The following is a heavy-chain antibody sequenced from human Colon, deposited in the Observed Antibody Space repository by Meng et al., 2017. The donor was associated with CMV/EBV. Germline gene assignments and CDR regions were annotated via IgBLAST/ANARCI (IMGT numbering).Heavy chain of an antibody. CDR3: VAGHDSRKVAY. D-gene: IGHD3-3*01. V-gene: IGHV3-53*01. CDR1: GGTFSSYA. J-gene: IGHJ4*02. Sequence: SCKASGGTFSSYAISWVRQAPGKGLEWVSVICDGDHADYADSVRGRFTMSRDKSKNTVYLQMDSLRVEDTALYYCVAGHDSRKVAYWGQGTLVTVSS. CDR2: ICDGDHA.